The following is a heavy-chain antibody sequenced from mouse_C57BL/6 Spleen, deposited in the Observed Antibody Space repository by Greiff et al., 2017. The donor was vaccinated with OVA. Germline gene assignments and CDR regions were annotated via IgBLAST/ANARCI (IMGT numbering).Heavy chain of an antibody. CDR2: IYPRSGNT. CDR3: ARATVVAGYYAMDY. V-gene: IGHV1-81*01. D-gene: IGHD1-1*01. Sequence: QVQLQQSGAELARPGASVKLSCKASGYTFTSYGISWVKQRTGQGLEWIGEIYPRSGNTYYNEKFKGKATLPADKSSSTAYMEFRSLTSEDSAVYFCARATVVAGYYAMDYWGQGTSVTVSS. CDR1: GYTFTSYG. J-gene: IGHJ4*01.